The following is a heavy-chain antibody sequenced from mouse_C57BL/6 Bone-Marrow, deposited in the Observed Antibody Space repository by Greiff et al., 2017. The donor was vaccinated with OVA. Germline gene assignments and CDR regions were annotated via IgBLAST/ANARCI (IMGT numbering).Heavy chain of an antibody. Sequence: EVQLQQSGAELVRPGASVKLSCTASGFNIKDDYMHWVKQRPEQGLEWIGWIDPENGDTEYASKFQGKATITADTSSNTAYLQLSSLTAEDTAVYYCTAITTERTWFAYWGQGTLVTVSA. CDR3: TAITTERTWFAY. CDR2: IDPENGDT. D-gene: IGHD1-1*01. V-gene: IGHV14-4*01. CDR1: GFNIKDDY. J-gene: IGHJ3*01.